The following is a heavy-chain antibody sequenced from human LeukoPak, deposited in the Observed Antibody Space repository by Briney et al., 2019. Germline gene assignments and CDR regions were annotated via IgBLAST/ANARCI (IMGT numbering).Heavy chain of an antibody. J-gene: IGHJ3*02. Sequence: ASVKVSCKASGYTFTSYGISWVRQAPGQGLEWMGWISAYNGNTNYAQKLQGRVTMTTDTSTSTAYMELRSLRPDDTAVYYCAREGQLWMVGGAFDIWGQGTMVTVSS. V-gene: IGHV1-18*01. D-gene: IGHD5-18*01. CDR1: GYTFTSYG. CDR3: AREGQLWMVGGAFDI. CDR2: ISAYNGNT.